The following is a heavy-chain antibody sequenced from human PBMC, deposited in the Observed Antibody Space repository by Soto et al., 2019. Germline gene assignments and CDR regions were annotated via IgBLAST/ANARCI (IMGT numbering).Heavy chain of an antibody. D-gene: IGHD3-3*01. J-gene: IGHJ6*02. CDR2: MNPNSGNT. V-gene: IGHV1-8*01. CDR1: GYTFTSYD. Sequence: ASVKVSCKASGYTFTSYDINWVRQATGQGLEWMGWMNPNSGNTGYAQKFQGRVTITRDTSASTVYMELSSLSSEDTAVYYCARVGHYYYGMDVWGQGTTVTVSS. CDR3: ARVGHYYYGMDV.